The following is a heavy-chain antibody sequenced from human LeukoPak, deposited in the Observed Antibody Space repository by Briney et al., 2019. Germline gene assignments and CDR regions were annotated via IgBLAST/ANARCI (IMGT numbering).Heavy chain of an antibody. J-gene: IGHJ4*02. D-gene: IGHD6-13*01. CDR1: GFTFSGTA. V-gene: IGHV3-73*01. Sequence: PGGSLRLSCAASGFTFSGTAMHWVRQASGQGLEWVGRIRSKANSYATAYAASVKGRFTISRDDSRNTAYLQMNSLKTEDTAVYYCTRLPIAAAGTRVYWGQGTLVTVSS. CDR2: IRSKANSYAT. CDR3: TRLPIAAAGTRVY.